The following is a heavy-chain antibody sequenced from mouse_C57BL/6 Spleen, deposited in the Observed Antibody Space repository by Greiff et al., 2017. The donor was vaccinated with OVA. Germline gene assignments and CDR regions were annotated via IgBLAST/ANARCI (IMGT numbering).Heavy chain of an antibody. D-gene: IGHD4-1*01. J-gene: IGHJ1*03. CDR1: GFTFSDYG. CDR2: ISNLAYSI. CDR3: AREGTGTWYFDV. V-gene: IGHV5-15*01. Sequence: DVMLVESGGGLVQPGGSLKLSCAASGFTFSDYGMAWVRQAPRKGPEWVAFISNLAYSIYYADTVTGRFTISRENAKNTLYLEMSSLRSEDTAMYYCAREGTGTWYFDVWGTGTTVTVSS.